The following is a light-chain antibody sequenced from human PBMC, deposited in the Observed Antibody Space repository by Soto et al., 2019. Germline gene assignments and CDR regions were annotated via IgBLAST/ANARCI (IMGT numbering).Light chain of an antibody. CDR1: QSVSSN. V-gene: IGKV3-15*01. CDR2: GAS. J-gene: IGKJ1*01. Sequence: EIVMTQSPATLSVSPGERATLSCRASQSVSSNFAWYQQKPGQAPRLLIYGASTRATGIPVRFSGSGSGTEFTLTISSLQSEDFAVYYCQQYNNWPPWTFGRGTKVEIK. CDR3: QQYNNWPPWT.